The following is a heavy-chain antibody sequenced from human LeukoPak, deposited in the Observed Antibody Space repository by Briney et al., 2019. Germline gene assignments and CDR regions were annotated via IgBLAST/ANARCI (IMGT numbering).Heavy chain of an antibody. CDR3: ARETIMATIPLE. V-gene: IGHV3-21*01. J-gene: IGHJ4*02. Sequence: PGGSLRLSCAASGFTFSSYSMNWVRQAPGKGLEWVSSISSSSSYIYYADSVKGRFTISRGNAKNSLYLQMNSLRVEDTAVYYCARETIMATIPLEWGQGTLVTVSS. D-gene: IGHD5-12*01. CDR2: ISSSSSYI. CDR1: GFTFSSYS.